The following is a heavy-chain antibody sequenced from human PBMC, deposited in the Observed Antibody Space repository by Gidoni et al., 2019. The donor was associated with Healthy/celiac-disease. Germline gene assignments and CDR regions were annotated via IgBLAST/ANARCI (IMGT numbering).Heavy chain of an antibody. J-gene: IGHJ4*02. Sequence: EVQLVESGGGVVRPGGSLRLSCAASGFTFAAYGMSWVRQAPGKGLEWVSGIKWNGGSTGYADSVKGRFTISRDNAKNSLYLQMNSLRAEDTALYYCAREGPQLWHPQAFDYWGQGTLVTVSS. D-gene: IGHD5-18*01. CDR1: GFTFAAYG. CDR3: AREGPQLWHPQAFDY. V-gene: IGHV3-20*04. CDR2: IKWNGGST.